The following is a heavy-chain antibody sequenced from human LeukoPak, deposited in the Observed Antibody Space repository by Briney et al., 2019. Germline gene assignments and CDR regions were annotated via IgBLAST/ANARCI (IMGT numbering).Heavy chain of an antibody. CDR1: GGSFSGYY. CDR2: INHSGST. V-gene: IGHV4-34*01. J-gene: IGHJ5*02. Sequence: SETLSLTCAVYGGSFSGYYWSCIRQPPGKGLEWIGEINHSGSTNYNPSLKSRVTISVDTSKNQFSLKLSSVTAADTAVYYCARARRRFDPWGQGTLVTVSS. CDR3: ARARRRFDP.